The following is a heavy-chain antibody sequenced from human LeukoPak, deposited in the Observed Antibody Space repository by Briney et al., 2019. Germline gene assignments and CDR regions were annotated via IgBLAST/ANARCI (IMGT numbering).Heavy chain of an antibody. V-gene: IGHV5-51*01. CDR3: ARRSSSYYDFWSGPSPDLNFDY. Sequence: GESLKISCKGSGYSFTSYWIGWVRQMPGKGLEWMGIIYPGDSDTRYSPSFQGQVTISADKSISTAYLQWSSLKASDTAMYYCARRSSSYYDFWSGPSPDLNFDYWGQGTLVTVSS. CDR2: IYPGDSDT. J-gene: IGHJ4*02. CDR1: GYSFTSYW. D-gene: IGHD3-3*01.